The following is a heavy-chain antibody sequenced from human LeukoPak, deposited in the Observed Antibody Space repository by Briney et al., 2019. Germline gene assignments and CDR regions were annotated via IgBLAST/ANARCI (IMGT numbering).Heavy chain of an antibody. D-gene: IGHD3-3*01. V-gene: IGHV3-30*18. CDR1: GFTLSSYG. J-gene: IGHJ4*02. CDR2: ISYDESNK. CDR3: AKDFAWY. Sequence: PGGSLSLSCGACGFTLSSYGMLWVRQARDGGLEWVAVISYDESNKYYADSVKGRFNISRDNSKNALYLQMNSLRAEDTAVYDCAKDFAWYWGQGTLVTVSS.